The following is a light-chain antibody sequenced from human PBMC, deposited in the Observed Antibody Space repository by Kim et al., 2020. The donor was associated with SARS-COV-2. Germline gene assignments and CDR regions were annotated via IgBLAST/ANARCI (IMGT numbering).Light chain of an antibody. CDR1: QSIHKW. Sequence: DIQMTQSPSTLSASVGDRVTITCRASQSIHKWLAWYQQKPGKAPNLLISGASSLESGVPSGFSGSGSGTEFTLTIYSLQPDDFATYYCQQYDSYTYTFGQGTKLEI. CDR3: QQYDSYTYT. V-gene: IGKV1-5*01. CDR2: GAS. J-gene: IGKJ2*01.